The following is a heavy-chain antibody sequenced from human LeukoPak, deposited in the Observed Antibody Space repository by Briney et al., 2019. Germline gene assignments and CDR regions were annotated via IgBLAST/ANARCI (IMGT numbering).Heavy chain of an antibody. J-gene: IGHJ4*02. CDR1: GFTFSSYD. V-gene: IGHV3-13*01. CDR2: IGTAGDT. Sequence: GGSLRLSCAASGFTFSSYDMHWIRQATGKGLEWVSAIGTAGDTYYPGSVKGRFTISRENAKNSLYLQMNSLRAGDTAVYYCARGYYYGSGSPLDYWGQGTLVTVSS. CDR3: ARGYYYGSGSPLDY. D-gene: IGHD3-10*01.